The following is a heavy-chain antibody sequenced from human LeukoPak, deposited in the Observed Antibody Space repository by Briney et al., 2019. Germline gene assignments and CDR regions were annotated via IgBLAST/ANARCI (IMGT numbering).Heavy chain of an antibody. D-gene: IGHD3-3*01. CDR3: ARGPPGEWFPSSYYYYGMDV. CDR1: GGTFSSYA. V-gene: IGHV1-69*04. CDR2: IIPILGIA. Sequence: PVASVKVSCKASGGTFSSYAISWVRQAPGQGLEWMGRIIPILGIANYAQKFQGRVTITADKSTSTAYMELSSLRSEDTAVYYCARGPPGEWFPSSYYYYGMDVWGQGTTVTVSS. J-gene: IGHJ6*02.